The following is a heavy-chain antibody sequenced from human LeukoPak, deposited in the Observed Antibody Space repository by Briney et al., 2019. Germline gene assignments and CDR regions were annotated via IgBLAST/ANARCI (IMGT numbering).Heavy chain of an antibody. V-gene: IGHV6-1*01. J-gene: IGHJ4*02. Sequence: SQTLSLTCAISGDSVASAAWNWIRQSPSRGLEWLGRTYYRSKWYNDYAVSVKSRITINPDTSKNQFSLQLNSVTPEDTAVYYCARGGIGYCTSSSCYFDYWGQGTLVTVSS. D-gene: IGHD2-2*01. CDR2: TYYRSKWYN. CDR3: ARGGIGYCTSSSCYFDY. CDR1: GDSVASAA.